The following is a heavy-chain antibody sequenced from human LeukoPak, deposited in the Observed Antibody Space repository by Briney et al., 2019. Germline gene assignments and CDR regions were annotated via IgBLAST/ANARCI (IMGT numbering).Heavy chain of an antibody. CDR2: ISSSGSTI. J-gene: IGHJ4*02. Sequence: GGSLRLSCAASGFTFSDYYMSWIRQAPGKGLEWVSYISSSGSTIYYADSVKGRFTTSRDNDKNSLYLQMNSLRPEDTAVYYCARVPGVVLPAAMPVRDYWGQGTLVTVSS. D-gene: IGHD2-2*01. V-gene: IGHV3-11*04. CDR1: GFTFSDYY. CDR3: ARVPGVVLPAAMPVRDY.